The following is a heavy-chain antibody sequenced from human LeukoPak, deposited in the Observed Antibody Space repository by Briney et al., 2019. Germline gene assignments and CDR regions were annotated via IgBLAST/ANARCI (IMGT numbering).Heavy chain of an antibody. D-gene: IGHD5-18*01. V-gene: IGHV3-53*01. J-gene: IGHJ4*02. CDR2: IYSGGST. CDR3: ARAYLGYSYGYYFDY. CDR1: GFTVGSNY. Sequence: GGSLRLSCAASGFTVGSNYMSWVRQAPGKGLEWASVIYSGGSTYYADSVKGRFTISRHNSKNTLYLQMNSLRAEDTAVYYCARAYLGYSYGYYFDYWGQGTLVTVSS.